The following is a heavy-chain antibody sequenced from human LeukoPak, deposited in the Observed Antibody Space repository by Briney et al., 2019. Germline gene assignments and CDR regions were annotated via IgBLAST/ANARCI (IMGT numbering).Heavy chain of an antibody. CDR1: GGTFSSYA. Sequence: ASVKVSCKASGGTFSSYAISWVRQAPGQGLEWMGRIIPIFGIANYAQKFQGRVTITADKSTSTAYMELSSLRSEDTAVYYCARGGDGYNPDNYGMDVWGQGTTVTVFS. CDR3: ARGGDGYNPDNYGMDV. J-gene: IGHJ6*02. CDR2: IIPIFGIA. D-gene: IGHD5-24*01. V-gene: IGHV1-69*04.